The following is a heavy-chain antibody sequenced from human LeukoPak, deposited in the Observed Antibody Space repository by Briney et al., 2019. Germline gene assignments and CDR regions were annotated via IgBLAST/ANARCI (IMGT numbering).Heavy chain of an antibody. J-gene: IGHJ6*03. CDR1: GYTITSYG. CDR3: ARGRYCSGDSCHHIYYYYMDV. D-gene: IGHD2-15*01. CDR2: ISGYNGNT. V-gene: IGHV1-18*01. Sequence: ASVKVSCKASGYTITSYGISWVRQAPGQGLEWMGWISGYNGNTNYAQNLQGRVTMTTDTSTSTAYMELRSLRSDDTAVYYCARGRYCSGDSCHHIYYYYMDVWGKGTTVTVSS.